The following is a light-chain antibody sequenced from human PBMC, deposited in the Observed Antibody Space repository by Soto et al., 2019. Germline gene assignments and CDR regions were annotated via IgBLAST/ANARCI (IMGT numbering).Light chain of an antibody. V-gene: IGLV2-14*03. CDR1: SSDVGGYNY. CDR3: SSYTGSNTYV. CDR2: DVS. Sequence: QSVLTQPASVSGSPGQSIAISCTGTSSDVGGYNYVSWYQLHPGKAPKLMIYDVSNRPSGVSNRFSGSKSGNAASLTISGLLAEDEADYYCSSYTGSNTYVFGTGTKVTVL. J-gene: IGLJ1*01.